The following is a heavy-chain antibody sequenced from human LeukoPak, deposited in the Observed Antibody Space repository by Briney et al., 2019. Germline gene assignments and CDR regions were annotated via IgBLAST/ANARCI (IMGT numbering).Heavy chain of an antibody. D-gene: IGHD3-10*01. J-gene: IGHJ4*02. Sequence: ASVKVSCKASGGTFSSYAVSWVRQAPGQGLEWMGGIIPIFGTTNYAQKFQGRVTITVDASTSTIYMEMNSLRSEDTAVYYCARGWSVVPLYYFDFWGQGTLVTVSS. V-gene: IGHV1-69*01. CDR3: ARGWSVVPLYYFDF. CDR1: GGTFSSYA. CDR2: IIPIFGTT.